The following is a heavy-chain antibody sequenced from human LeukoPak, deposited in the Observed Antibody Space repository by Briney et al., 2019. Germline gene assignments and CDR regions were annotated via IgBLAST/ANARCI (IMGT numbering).Heavy chain of an antibody. D-gene: IGHD3-3*01. CDR2: INHSGST. CDR3: ARPDRYDFWFDP. J-gene: IGHJ5*02. CDR1: GGSFSGYY. Sequence: ASETLSLTCAVYGGSFSGYYWSWIRQPPGKGLEWIGEINHSGSTNYNPSLKSRVTISVDTSKNQFSLKLSSVTAADTAVYYWARPDRYDFWFDPWGQGTLVTVSS. V-gene: IGHV4-34*01.